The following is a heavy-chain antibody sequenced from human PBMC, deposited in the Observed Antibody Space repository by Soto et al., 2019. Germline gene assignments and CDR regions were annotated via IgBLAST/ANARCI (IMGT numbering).Heavy chain of an antibody. J-gene: IGHJ2*01. CDR3: ARTIAAAGGRRYFDL. CDR1: GFTFSDYY. D-gene: IGHD6-13*01. CDR2: ISSSSSYT. V-gene: IGHV3-11*03. Sequence: GGSLRLSCAASGFTFSDYYMSWIRQAPGKGLEWVSYISSSSSYTNYADSVKGRFTISRDNAKNSLYLQMNSLRVEDTAVYYCARTIAAAGGRRYFDLWGRGTLVTVS.